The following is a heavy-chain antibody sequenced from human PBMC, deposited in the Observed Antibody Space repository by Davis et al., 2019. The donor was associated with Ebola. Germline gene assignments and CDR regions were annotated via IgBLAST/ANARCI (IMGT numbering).Heavy chain of an antibody. D-gene: IGHD2-2*01. CDR3: ARDLPNNWFDP. CDR1: GFTFSSYA. Sequence: ESPKISRAASGFTFSSYAMSWVRQAPGKGLEWVSAISGSGGSTYYADSVKGRFTISRDNAKNTVYLQMNSLRAEDTAMYYCARDLPNNWFDPWGQGTLVTVSS. CDR2: ISGSGGST. J-gene: IGHJ5*02. V-gene: IGHV3-23*01.